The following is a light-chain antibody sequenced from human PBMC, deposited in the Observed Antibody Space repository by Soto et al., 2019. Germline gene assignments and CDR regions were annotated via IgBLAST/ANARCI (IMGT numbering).Light chain of an antibody. CDR1: NIGSKN. J-gene: IGLJ2*01. CDR3: QVWDSRTV. V-gene: IGLV3-9*01. Sequence: SYELTQPLSVSVALGQTARITCGGNNIGSKNEHWYQQKPGQAPVLVIYRDSNRPSGIPERFSGSNSGNTATLTIRRAQAGDEADYYCQVWDSRTVFGGGTKLTVL. CDR2: RDS.